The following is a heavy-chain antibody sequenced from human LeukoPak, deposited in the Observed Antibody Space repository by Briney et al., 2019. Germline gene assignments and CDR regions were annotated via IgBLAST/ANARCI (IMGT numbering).Heavy chain of an antibody. CDR3: AKHGSGINSVDY. Sequence: PSETLSLTCTVSGGSISSYYWSWIRQPPGKGLEWIGYIHYSGSTNYNPSLKSRVTISVDTSKNQFSLKLSSATAADTAVYYCAKHGSGINSVDYWGQGTLVTVSS. CDR1: GGSISSYY. D-gene: IGHD3-10*01. J-gene: IGHJ4*02. CDR2: IHYSGST. V-gene: IGHV4-59*08.